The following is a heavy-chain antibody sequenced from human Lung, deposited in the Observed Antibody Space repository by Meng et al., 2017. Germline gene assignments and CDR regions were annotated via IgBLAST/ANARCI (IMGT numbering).Heavy chain of an antibody. V-gene: IGHV4-34*01. CDR3: ARGPTTMAHDFDY. J-gene: IGHJ4*02. CDR2: INHSGST. Sequence: LPPWCAGLLKPSGALSPTCVVSGGSFSDYYWSWIRQPPGKGLEWIGEINHSGSTNYNPSLESRATISVDTSQNNLSLKLSSVTAADSAVYYCARGPTTMAHDFDYWGQGTLVTVSS. D-gene: IGHD4-11*01. CDR1: GGSFSDYY.